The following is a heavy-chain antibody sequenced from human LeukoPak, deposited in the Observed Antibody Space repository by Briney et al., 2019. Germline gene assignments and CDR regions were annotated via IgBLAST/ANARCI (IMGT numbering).Heavy chain of an antibody. Sequence: ASVKVSCKASGYTFTSYYMYWVRQAPGQGLEWLGWISPYNGNTNYAQRLQGRITMTTDTSTSTAYMELRSLRSDDTAVYYCARTTELHLWVPSDYWGQGTLVTVSS. D-gene: IGHD5-18*01. CDR2: ISPYNGNT. V-gene: IGHV1-18*04. CDR1: GYTFTSYY. CDR3: ARTTELHLWVPSDY. J-gene: IGHJ4*02.